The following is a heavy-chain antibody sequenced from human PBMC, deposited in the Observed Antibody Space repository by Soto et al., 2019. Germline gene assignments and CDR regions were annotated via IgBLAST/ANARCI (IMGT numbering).Heavy chain of an antibody. CDR2: MIPIFGTA. V-gene: IGHV1-69*01. J-gene: IGHJ3*02. CDR1: GGTFSSYA. Sequence: QVQLGQSGAEVKKPGSSLKFSCKASGGTFSSYAISWVRQAPGQGLEWMGGMIPIFGTANCAQKFQGRVTITADESTSTAYMELSSLRSEDTAVYYWAREPYDYVWGTLDIWGQGTMVTVSS. CDR3: AREPYDYVWGTLDI. D-gene: IGHD3-16*01.